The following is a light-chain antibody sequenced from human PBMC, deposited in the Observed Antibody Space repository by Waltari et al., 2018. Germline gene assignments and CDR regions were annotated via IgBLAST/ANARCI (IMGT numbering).Light chain of an antibody. CDR1: QSVSSY. CDR3: QQRSNWPPLLT. Sequence: EIVLTQSPATLSLSPGERATLSCRASQSVSSYLAWYQQQPGQAPRLLIYDASNRATGIPARFSGSGSGTDFTLTISSLEPEDFAVYYCQQRSNWPPLLTFGGGTKVEIK. CDR2: DAS. V-gene: IGKV3-11*01. J-gene: IGKJ4*01.